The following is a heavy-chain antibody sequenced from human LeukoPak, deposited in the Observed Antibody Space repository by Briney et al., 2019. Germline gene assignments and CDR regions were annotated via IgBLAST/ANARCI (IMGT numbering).Heavy chain of an antibody. J-gene: IGHJ4*02. D-gene: IGHD4-17*01. CDR2: INHSGST. V-gene: IGHV4-34*01. Sequence: SETLSLTCAVYGGSFSGYYWSWIRQPPGKGLEWIGEINHSGSTNYNPSLKSRVTISVDTSKNQFSLKLSSVTAADTAVYYCARGSTVSKINFDYWGQGTLVTISS. CDR3: ARGSTVSKINFDY. CDR1: GGSFSGYY.